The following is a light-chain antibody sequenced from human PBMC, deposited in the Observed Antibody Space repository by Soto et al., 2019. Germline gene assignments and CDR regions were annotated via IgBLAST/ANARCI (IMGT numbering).Light chain of an antibody. CDR1: KLGNKY. J-gene: IGLJ3*02. Sequence: SYELTQPPSVSVSPGQTASITCSGDKLGNKYAYWYQQKPGQSPVLVIYQNNKRPSGIPERFSGSNSGNTATLTISGTQAMDEADYYCQVWDSNTRVFGGGTKLTVL. V-gene: IGLV3-1*01. CDR2: QNN. CDR3: QVWDSNTRV.